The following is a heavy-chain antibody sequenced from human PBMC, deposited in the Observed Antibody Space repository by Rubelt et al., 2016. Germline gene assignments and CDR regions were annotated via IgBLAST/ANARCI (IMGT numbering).Heavy chain of an antibody. D-gene: IGHD5-18*01. CDR3: ARELGNGYQNPHGMDV. CDR2: IHHSGST. CDR1: GGSISSYS. Sequence: QVQLQESGPGLVKPSETLSLNCTVSGGSISSYSWSWIRQPPGKGLEWIGNIHHSGSTNYNPSLTRRVPISLETSKNQFSLKLSCVTAVDTAWYFCARELGNGYQNPHGMDVWGQGTTVTVSS. V-gene: IGHV4-59*01. J-gene: IGHJ6*02.